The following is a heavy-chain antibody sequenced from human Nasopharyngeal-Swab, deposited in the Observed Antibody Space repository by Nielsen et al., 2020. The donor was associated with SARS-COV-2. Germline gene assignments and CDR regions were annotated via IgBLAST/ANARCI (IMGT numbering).Heavy chain of an antibody. Sequence: WIRQPPGKGLEWVSGINWNGGSTGYADSVKGRFTISRDNAKNSPYLQMNSLRAEDTALYHCARDLRYYYDYVWGSYRYRGSDYWGQGTLVTVSS. J-gene: IGHJ4*02. CDR3: ARDLRYYYDYVWGSYRYRGSDY. V-gene: IGHV3-20*01. D-gene: IGHD3-16*02. CDR2: INWNGGST.